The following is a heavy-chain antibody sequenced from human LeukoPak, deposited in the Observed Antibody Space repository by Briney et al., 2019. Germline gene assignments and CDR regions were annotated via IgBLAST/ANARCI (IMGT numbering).Heavy chain of an antibody. CDR2: INPNSGGT. CDR1: GYTFTGNY. J-gene: IGHJ4*02. Sequence: GASVKVSCKASGYTFTGNYMHWVRQAPGQGLEWMGWINPNSGGTNYAQKFQGRVTMTRDTSISTAYMELSRLRSDDTAVYYCASHPGYSSGWTWYYFDYWGQGTLVTVSS. V-gene: IGHV1-2*02. D-gene: IGHD6-19*01. CDR3: ASHPGYSSGWTWYYFDY.